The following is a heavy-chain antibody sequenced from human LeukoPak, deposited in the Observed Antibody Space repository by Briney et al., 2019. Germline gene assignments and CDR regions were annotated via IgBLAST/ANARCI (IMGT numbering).Heavy chain of an antibody. V-gene: IGHV4-39*01. CDR2: IYYSGST. CDR3: ASNVLLWFGELSGWFDP. Sequence: PSETLSLTXTVSGGSISSSSYYWGWIRQPPGKGLEWIGSIYYSGSTYYNPSLKSRVTISVDTSKNQFSLKLSSVTAADTAVYYCASNVLLWFGELSGWFDPWGQGTLVTVSS. CDR1: GGSISSSSYY. J-gene: IGHJ5*02. D-gene: IGHD3-10*01.